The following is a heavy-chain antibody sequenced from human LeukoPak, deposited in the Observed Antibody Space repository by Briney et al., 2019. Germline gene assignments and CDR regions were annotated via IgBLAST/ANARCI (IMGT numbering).Heavy chain of an antibody. Sequence: PSETLSLTCSVSGGSVTRYYWSWIRQSPGKGLEWIGYVSSDGTTNYTPSLRSRVLMSVDTARNHISLTLTSVTAADTAKYYCARLDCTADDCYNHWGQGILVTVSS. CDR3: ARLDCTADDCYNH. D-gene: IGHD5-24*01. V-gene: IGHV4-59*08. CDR1: GGSVTRYY. CDR2: VSSDGTT. J-gene: IGHJ4*02.